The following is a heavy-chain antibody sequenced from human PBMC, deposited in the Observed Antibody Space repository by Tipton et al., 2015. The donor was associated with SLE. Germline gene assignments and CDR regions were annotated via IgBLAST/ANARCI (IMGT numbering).Heavy chain of an antibody. CDR3: AKDHRGSYWGVY. CDR2: ISSSSSYT. CDR1: GFTFSDYY. J-gene: IGHJ4*02. D-gene: IGHD1-26*01. V-gene: IGHV3-11*06. Sequence: QLVQSGGGLVKPGGSLRLSCAASGFTFSDYYMSWIRQAPGKGLEWVSYISSSSSYTNYADSVKGRFTISRDNAKNSLYLQMNSLRAEDTAVYYCAKDHRGSYWGVYWGQGTLVTVSS.